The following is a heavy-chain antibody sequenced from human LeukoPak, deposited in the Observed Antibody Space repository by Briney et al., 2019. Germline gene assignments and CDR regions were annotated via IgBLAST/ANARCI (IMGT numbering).Heavy chain of an antibody. Sequence: GASVKVSCKASGYTFTGYYMHWVRQAPGQGLEWMGWINPNSGGTNYAQKFQGRVTMTRDTSISTAYMELSSLRSEDTAVYYCARDRGVTDDYYDSSGYYYGGYWGQGTLVTVSS. D-gene: IGHD3-22*01. J-gene: IGHJ4*02. CDR1: GYTFTGYY. V-gene: IGHV1-2*02. CDR3: ARDRGVTDDYYDSSGYYYGGY. CDR2: INPNSGGT.